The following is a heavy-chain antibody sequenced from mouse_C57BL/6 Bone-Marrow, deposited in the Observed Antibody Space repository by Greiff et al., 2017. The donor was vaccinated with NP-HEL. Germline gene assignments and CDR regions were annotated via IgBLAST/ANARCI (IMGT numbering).Heavy chain of an antibody. Sequence: EVHLVESGEGLVKPGGSLKLSCAASGFTFSSYAMSWVRQTPEKRLEWVAYISSGGDYIYYADTVKGRFTISRDNARNTLYLQMSSLKSEDTAMYYSTVVATDYYAMDYWGQGTSVTVSS. CDR1: GFTFSSYA. CDR3: TVVATDYYAMDY. J-gene: IGHJ4*01. CDR2: ISSGGDYI. D-gene: IGHD1-1*01. V-gene: IGHV5-9-1*02.